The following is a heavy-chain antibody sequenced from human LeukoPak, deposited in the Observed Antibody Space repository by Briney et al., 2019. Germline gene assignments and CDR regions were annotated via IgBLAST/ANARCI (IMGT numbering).Heavy chain of an antibody. CDR3: ARGGSPPEALGDAFDI. Sequence: GSLKLSWAASGFTFSNYWMHWVRQTPGKGLVRVSRINSDGSSIIYADSVKGRFTISRDNAKNTLYLQMNSLRVEDTAVYYCARGGSPPEALGDAFDIWGQGTMVTVSS. CDR2: INSDGSSI. V-gene: IGHV3-74*01. D-gene: IGHD1-26*01. J-gene: IGHJ3*02. CDR1: GFTFSNYW.